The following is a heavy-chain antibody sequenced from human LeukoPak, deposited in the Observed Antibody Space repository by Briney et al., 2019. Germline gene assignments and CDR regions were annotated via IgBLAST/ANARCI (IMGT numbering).Heavy chain of an antibody. J-gene: IGHJ3*02. CDR2: IYSGGST. CDR3: ARDISSGYYDAFDI. V-gene: IGHV3-66*01. D-gene: IGHD3-22*01. Sequence: PGGSLRLSCAASGFSFSSYGMSWFRQAPGKGLEWVSIIYSGGSTYYADSVKGRFTISRDNSKNTLYLQMNSLRAEDTAVYYCARDISSGYYDAFDIWGQGTMVTVSS. CDR1: GFSFSSYG.